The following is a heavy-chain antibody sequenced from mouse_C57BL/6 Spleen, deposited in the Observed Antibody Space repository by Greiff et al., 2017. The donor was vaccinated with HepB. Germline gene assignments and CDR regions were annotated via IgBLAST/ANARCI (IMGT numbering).Heavy chain of an antibody. V-gene: IGHV1-80*01. CDR3: ARDYGYDDYAMDY. CDR1: GYAFSSYW. Sequence: VQLQESGAELVKPGASVKISCKASGYAFSSYWMNWVKQRPGKGLEWIGQIYPGDGDTNYNGKFKGKATLTADKSSSTAYMQLSSLTSEDSAVYFCARDYGYDDYAMDYWGQGTSVTVSS. D-gene: IGHD2-2*01. CDR2: IYPGDGDT. J-gene: IGHJ4*01.